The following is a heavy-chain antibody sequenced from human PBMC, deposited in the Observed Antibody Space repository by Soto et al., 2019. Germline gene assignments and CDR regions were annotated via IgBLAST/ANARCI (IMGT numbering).Heavy chain of an antibody. V-gene: IGHV4-59*01. D-gene: IGHD6-19*01. J-gene: IGHJ4*02. Sequence: SATLSLTYTVSGGSISSYYWSWIRQPPGQGLEWIGYIYYSGSTNYNPSLKSRVTISVDTSKNQFSLKLSSVTAADTAVYYCARQEIFLQGLENTPAYFDHWGQGALVTVSS. CDR1: GGSISSYY. CDR3: ARQEIFLQGLENTPAYFDH. CDR2: IYYSGST.